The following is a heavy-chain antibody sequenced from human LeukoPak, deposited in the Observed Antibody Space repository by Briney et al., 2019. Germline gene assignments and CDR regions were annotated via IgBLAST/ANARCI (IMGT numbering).Heavy chain of an antibody. Sequence: SETLSLTCTVSGGSISSYHWTWIRQPPGKGLEWIGYIYYSGSTNYNPSLKSRVTISVGTSKNQFSLKLSSVTAADTAVYYCARYGGTKGFDYWGQGSLVTVSS. CDR3: ARYGGTKGFDY. D-gene: IGHD3-10*01. CDR2: IYYSGST. J-gene: IGHJ4*02. CDR1: GGSISSYH. V-gene: IGHV4-59*01.